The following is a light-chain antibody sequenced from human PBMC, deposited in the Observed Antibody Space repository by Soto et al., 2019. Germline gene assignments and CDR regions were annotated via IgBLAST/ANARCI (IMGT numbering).Light chain of an antibody. J-gene: IGKJ1*01. Sequence: DIQMTQSPSSLSASVVDRVTIACLASQSIGSRLAWYQEKPGKAPQVLIYKASTLQSGVPSRFSGSGSGTEFTLTISSLQPDDFATYYCQQYNTYSTWTFGQGTKVDI. CDR2: KAS. CDR1: QSIGSR. CDR3: QQYNTYSTWT. V-gene: IGKV1-5*03.